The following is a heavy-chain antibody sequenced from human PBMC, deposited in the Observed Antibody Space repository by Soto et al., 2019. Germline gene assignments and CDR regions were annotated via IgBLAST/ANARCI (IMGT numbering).Heavy chain of an antibody. CDR1: GYTFATFG. J-gene: IGHJ5*02. V-gene: IGHV1-18*01. CDR3: ARYGSASYSTNWFDP. D-gene: IGHD3-10*01. Sequence: ASVKVSCKASGYTFATFGITWVRQAPGQGLEWMGWISAYNGNTHYVQKFQGRVTMTTDTSTSTAYMELRSLRSDDTAVYYCARYGSASYSTNWFDPWGQGTLDTVSS. CDR2: ISAYNGNT.